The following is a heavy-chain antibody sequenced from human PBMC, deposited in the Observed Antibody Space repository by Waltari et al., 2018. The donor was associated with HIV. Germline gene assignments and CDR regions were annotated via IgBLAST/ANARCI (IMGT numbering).Heavy chain of an antibody. J-gene: IGHJ6*02. D-gene: IGHD2-2*02. CDR1: GFTFSNFW. V-gene: IGHV3-7*01. CDR3: ASPSIRAGMDV. Sequence: EVQLVESGGGLVQPGGSLRLSFAASGFTFSNFWMSWVRQAPGKGLEWLANIKQDGSEKYYVDSVKGRFTISRDNAKNSLYLQMNSLRAEDTAVYYCASPSIRAGMDVWGQGTTVTVSS. CDR2: IKQDGSEK.